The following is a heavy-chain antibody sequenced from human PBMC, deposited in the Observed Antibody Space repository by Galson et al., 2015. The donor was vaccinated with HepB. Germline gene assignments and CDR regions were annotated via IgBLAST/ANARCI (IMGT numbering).Heavy chain of an antibody. CDR1: GYSFSSYW. CDR2: IDPSDSYT. J-gene: IGHJ4*02. CDR3: ARLPYRSGLYPGLVSPFLVDN. Sequence: QSGAEVKKPGESLRISCKDSGYSFSSYWISWVRQMPGKGLEWMGRIDPSDSYTNYSLSFQGHVTISVDKSISTAYLQWSSLKASDTAMYYCARLPYRSGLYPGLVSPFLVDNWGQGTLVTVSS. D-gene: IGHD6-19*01. V-gene: IGHV5-10-1*01.